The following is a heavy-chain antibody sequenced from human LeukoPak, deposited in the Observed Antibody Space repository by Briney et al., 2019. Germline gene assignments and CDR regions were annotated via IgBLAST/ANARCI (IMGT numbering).Heavy chain of an antibody. Sequence: ASVKVSCKASGYTFTSYGISWVRQAPGQGLEWMGWISAYNGNTNYAQKLQGRVTITTDTSTSTAYMELRSLRSDDTAVYYCARVRSSGWYLDYWGQGTLVTVSS. D-gene: IGHD6-19*01. CDR2: ISAYNGNT. V-gene: IGHV1-18*01. CDR1: GYTFTSYG. J-gene: IGHJ4*02. CDR3: ARVRSSGWYLDY.